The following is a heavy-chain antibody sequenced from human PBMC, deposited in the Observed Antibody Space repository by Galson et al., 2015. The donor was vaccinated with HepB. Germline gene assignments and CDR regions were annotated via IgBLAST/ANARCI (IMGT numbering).Heavy chain of an antibody. CDR3: ARSYNYYFYGMDV. V-gene: IGHV4-59*01. D-gene: IGHD1-26*01. CDR2: IYDNGNT. J-gene: IGHJ6*02. CDR1: GGSISSYY. Sequence: LSLTCTVSGGSISSYYWSWIRQPPGKGLEWIGYIYDNGNTNYNPSLKSRVTISLDMAKNQFSLKLSSVTAADTAVYYCARSYNYYFYGMDVWGQGTTVTVSS.